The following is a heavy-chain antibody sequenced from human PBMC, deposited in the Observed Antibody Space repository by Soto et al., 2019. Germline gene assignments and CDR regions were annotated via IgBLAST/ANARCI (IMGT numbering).Heavy chain of an antibody. V-gene: IGHV4-34*01. Sequence: ASETLSLTCAVYGGSFSGYYWSWIRQPPGKGLEWIGEINHSGSTNYNPSLKSRVTISVGTSKNQFPLKLSSVTAADTAVYYCASGGISGYSSGRTFLYCGQGTMVTVSS. CDR3: ASGGISGYSSGRTFLY. J-gene: IGHJ4*02. D-gene: IGHD6-19*01. CDR2: INHSGST. CDR1: GGSFSGYY.